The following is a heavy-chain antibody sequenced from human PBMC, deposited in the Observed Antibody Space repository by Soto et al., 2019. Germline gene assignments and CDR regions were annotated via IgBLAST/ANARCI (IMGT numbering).Heavy chain of an antibody. Sequence: GGSLRLSCAASGFTFSSYSMHWVRQAPGKGLEWVAVISYDGSNKYYADSVKGRFTISRDNSKNTLYLQMNSLRAEDTAVYYCARMPYCSGGSCYSFHSHWGQGTPVTVSS. J-gene: IGHJ4*02. CDR2: ISYDGSNK. D-gene: IGHD2-15*01. V-gene: IGHV3-30-3*01. CDR3: ARMPYCSGGSCYSFHSH. CDR1: GFTFSSYS.